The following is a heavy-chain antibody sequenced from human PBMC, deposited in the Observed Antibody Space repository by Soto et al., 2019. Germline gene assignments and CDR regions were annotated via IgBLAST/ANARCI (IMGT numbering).Heavy chain of an antibody. Sequence: QVQLVESGGGVVQPGRSLRLSCAASGFTFSSYPMHWVRQAPGKGLEWVAVISFDGRNKYYVDSVKGRFTISRDNSKNTLYLQMNSLRAEDTAVYYCARCRDLSYYYHGMDVWGQGTTVTVSS. CDR2: ISFDGRNK. J-gene: IGHJ6*02. CDR1: GFTFSSYP. CDR3: ARCRDLSYYYHGMDV. V-gene: IGHV3-30*04.